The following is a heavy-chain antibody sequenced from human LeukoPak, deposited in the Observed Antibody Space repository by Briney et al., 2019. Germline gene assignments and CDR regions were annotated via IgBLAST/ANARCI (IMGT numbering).Heavy chain of an antibody. J-gene: IGHJ3*02. CDR2: IDPYSGNT. V-gene: IGHV1-18*01. CDR3: ARGVGNEGLTI. D-gene: IGHD1-26*01. CDR1: GYTLKSYA. Sequence: ASVKVSCKASGYTLKSYAITWVRQAPGQGLEWMGWIDPYSGNTNYAQKFQGRVTMTTETFTSTADMEVTSLRSDDTAVYYCARGVGNEGLTIWGQGTLVTVSS.